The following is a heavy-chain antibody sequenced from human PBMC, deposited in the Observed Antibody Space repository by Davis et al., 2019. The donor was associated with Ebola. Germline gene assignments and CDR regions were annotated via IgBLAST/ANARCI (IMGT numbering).Heavy chain of an antibody. CDR2: IRSKAYGGTT. V-gene: IGHV3-49*04. Sequence: QTLSLTCAASGFTFGDYAMSWVRQAPGKGLEWVGFIRSKAYGGTTEYAASVKGRFTISRDDSKSIAYLQMNSLKTEDTAVYYCTRVEAMVTFDYWGQGTLVTVSS. CDR1: GFTFGDYA. J-gene: IGHJ4*02. CDR3: TRVEAMVTFDY. D-gene: IGHD5-18*01.